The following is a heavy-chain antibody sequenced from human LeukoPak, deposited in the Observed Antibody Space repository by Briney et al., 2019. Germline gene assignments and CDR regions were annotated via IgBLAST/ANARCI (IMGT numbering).Heavy chain of an antibody. CDR1: GYTLIELS. D-gene: IGHD5-12*01. CDR3: ARDRLRLQYYFDY. Sequence: GASVKVSCKVSGYTLIELSMHWVRQAPGKGLEWMASFDPEDGETIYAQKFQGRVTMTEDTSTDTAYMELSSLRSEDTAVYYCARDRLRLQYYFDYWGQGTLVTVSS. CDR2: FDPEDGET. V-gene: IGHV1-24*01. J-gene: IGHJ4*02.